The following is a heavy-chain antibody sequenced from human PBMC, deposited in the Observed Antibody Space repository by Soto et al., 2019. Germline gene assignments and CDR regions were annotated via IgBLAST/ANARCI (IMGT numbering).Heavy chain of an antibody. CDR3: AKERDCGGVCFYFEF. CDR1: GFNFDRFT. V-gene: IGHV3-43*01. CDR2: IRGDGRDI. J-gene: IGHJ4*01. Sequence: EVQLVESGGLVVPPGGSLRLSCAASGFNFDRFTMHWLRQTPEKGLEWVSSIRGDGRDIKYEDSVRCRFSISRDNNKYSLYLPMNSPMTEDPALYYCAKERDCGGVCFYFEFWGHGTLVTVSS. D-gene: IGHD2-21*02.